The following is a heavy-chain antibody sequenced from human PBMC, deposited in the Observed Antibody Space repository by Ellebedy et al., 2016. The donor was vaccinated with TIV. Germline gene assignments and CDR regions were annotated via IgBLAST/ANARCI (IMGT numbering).Heavy chain of an antibody. V-gene: IGHV3-30*02. CDR2: KRFDGRNE. CDR3: TRETTPPPGAVAGTGFDC. Sequence: GESLKISCAASGFTFSTYGMHWVRQAPGKGLEWVAFKRFDGRNEYNADSVKGRFIISRDMSKNTLFLQMNRLRAEDTAIYYCTRETTPPPGAVAGTGFDCWGQGTLVTVSS. CDR1: GFTFSTYG. J-gene: IGHJ4*02. D-gene: IGHD6-19*01.